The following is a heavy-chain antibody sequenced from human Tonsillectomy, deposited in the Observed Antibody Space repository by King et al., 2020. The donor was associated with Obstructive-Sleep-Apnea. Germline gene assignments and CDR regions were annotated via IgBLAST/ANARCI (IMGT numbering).Heavy chain of an antibody. CDR2: ISWNSGSI. CDR1: GFTFDDYA. J-gene: IGHJ4*02. Sequence: VQLVESGGGLVQPGRSLRLSCAASGFTFDDYAMHWGRQAPGKGLEWVSRISWNSGSIDSADSVKGRFTISRDNAKNSLYLQMNSLRVEDTALYYCAKGGYSSSWYSGQRSLVTVSS. V-gene: IGHV3-9*01. CDR3: AKGGYSSSWY. D-gene: IGHD6-13*01.